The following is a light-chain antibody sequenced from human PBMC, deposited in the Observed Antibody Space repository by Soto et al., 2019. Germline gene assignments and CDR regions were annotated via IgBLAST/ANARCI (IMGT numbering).Light chain of an antibody. CDR2: DAS. V-gene: IGKV3-11*01. CDR3: QQRSNWPWR. J-gene: IGKJ1*01. CDR1: QSVSSY. Sequence: EIVLTQSPATLSLSPGERATLSCRASQSVSSYLAWYQQKPGQAPRLLIYDASNRATGIPARFSGSGSGTDFTLPISSLEPEDFAVYYCQQRSNWPWRFGQGTKVEIK.